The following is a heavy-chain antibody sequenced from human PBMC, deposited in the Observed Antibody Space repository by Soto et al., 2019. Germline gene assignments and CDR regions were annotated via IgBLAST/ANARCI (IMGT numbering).Heavy chain of an antibody. J-gene: IGHJ6*02. D-gene: IGHD2-2*01. CDR1: GYTFTSYG. CDR3: ASVCSSTSYYGRYYGMDV. Sequence: GASVKVSCKASGYTFTSYGIRWVRQAPGQGLEWMGWISAYNGNTNYAQKLQGRVTMTTDTSTSTAYMELRSLRSDDTAVYYCASVCSSTSYYGRYYGMDVWGQGTTVTV. CDR2: ISAYNGNT. V-gene: IGHV1-18*01.